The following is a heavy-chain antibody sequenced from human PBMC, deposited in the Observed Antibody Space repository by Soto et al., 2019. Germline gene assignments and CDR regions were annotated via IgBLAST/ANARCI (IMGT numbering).Heavy chain of an antibody. J-gene: IGHJ3*02. Sequence: QVQLVQSGAEVKKPGSSVKVSCKASGGTFSSYAISWVRQAPGQGLEWMGGIIPISGTANYAQKFQGRVTITADESPSTAYTELSSLRSEDTAVYYCARSGVVVNGFDIWGQGTMVTVSS. CDR1: GGTFSSYA. V-gene: IGHV1-69*12. CDR3: ARSGVVVNGFDI. CDR2: IIPISGTA. D-gene: IGHD2-21*01.